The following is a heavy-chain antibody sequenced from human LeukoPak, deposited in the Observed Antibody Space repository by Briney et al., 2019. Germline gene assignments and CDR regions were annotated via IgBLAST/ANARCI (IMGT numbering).Heavy chain of an antibody. CDR3: AREISGYVPSNWFDP. Sequence: PGGSLRLSCAASGFTFSDYYTSWIRQAPGKGLEWVSYISSSGSTIYYADSVKGRFTISRDNAKNSLYLQMNSLRAEDTAVYYCAREISGYVPSNWFDPWGQGALVTVSS. CDR1: GFTFSDYY. J-gene: IGHJ5*02. D-gene: IGHD5-12*01. V-gene: IGHV3-11*01. CDR2: ISSSGSTI.